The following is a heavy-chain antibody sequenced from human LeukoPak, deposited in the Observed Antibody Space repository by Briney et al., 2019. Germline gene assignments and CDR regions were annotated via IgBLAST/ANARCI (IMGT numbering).Heavy chain of an antibody. Sequence: GGSLRLSCAVSGFTFSSYAISWVRQAPGKGLEWVSAISGSGGSTYYADSVKGRFTISRDNSKNTLYLQMNSLRAEDTAVYYCAGSSHYYYYMDVWGKGTTVTVSS. D-gene: IGHD6-13*01. CDR3: AGSSHYYYYMDV. CDR2: ISGSGGST. V-gene: IGHV3-23*01. CDR1: GFTFSSYA. J-gene: IGHJ6*03.